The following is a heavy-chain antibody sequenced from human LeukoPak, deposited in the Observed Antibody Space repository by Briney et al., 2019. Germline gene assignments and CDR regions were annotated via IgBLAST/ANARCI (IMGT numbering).Heavy chain of an antibody. CDR2: INPSGGST. D-gene: IGHD4-17*01. J-gene: IGHJ2*01. V-gene: IGHV1-46*01. Sequence: GASVKVSCKASGYTFTIYYMHWVRQAPGQGLEWMGIINPSGGSTSYAQKFQGRVTMTRDTSTSTVYMELSSLRSEDTAVYYCATTVTTQPYFDLWGRGTLVTVSS. CDR3: ATTVTTQPYFDL. CDR1: GYTFTIYY.